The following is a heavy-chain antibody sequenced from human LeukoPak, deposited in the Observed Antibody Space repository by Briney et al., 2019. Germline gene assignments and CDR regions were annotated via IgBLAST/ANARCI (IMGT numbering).Heavy chain of an antibody. CDR3: ARAPRDSSNYYMRYFDY. D-gene: IGHD3-22*01. CDR2: IHHSGST. V-gene: IGHV4-38-2*01. Sequence: KPSETLSLTCAVSGYSIRSDYYRGWIRQPPGKGLEWIGSIHHSGSTYYNPSLKGRVTTSVDTSKNQFSLKMNSVTAADTAAYFCARAPRDSSNYYMRYFDYWGQGTLVTVSS. J-gene: IGHJ4*02. CDR1: GYSIRSDYY.